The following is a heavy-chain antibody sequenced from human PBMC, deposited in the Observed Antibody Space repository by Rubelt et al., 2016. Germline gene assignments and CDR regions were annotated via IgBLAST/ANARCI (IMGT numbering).Heavy chain of an antibody. Sequence: QVQLQQWGAGLLKPSETLSLTCAVYGGSFSGYYWSWIRQPPGKGLEWIGEINHSGSTNYNPSLKSRVTISVDTSKIQFSLKLSSVTAADTAVYYCARGGRYYGSGSYQRHNWFDPWGQGTLVTVSS. CDR2: INHSGST. CDR3: ARGGRYYGSGSYQRHNWFDP. J-gene: IGHJ5*02. D-gene: IGHD3-10*01. V-gene: IGHV4-34*01. CDR1: GGSFSGYY.